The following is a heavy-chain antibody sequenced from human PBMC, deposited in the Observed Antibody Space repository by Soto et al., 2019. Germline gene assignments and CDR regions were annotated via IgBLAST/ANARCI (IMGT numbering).Heavy chain of an antibody. CDR3: ARSSGSYYSYNWFDP. CDR1: GYSFTSYW. D-gene: IGHD1-26*01. Sequence: EVQLVPSGAEVKKPGESLRISCKGSGYSFTSYWISWVRQMPGKGLEWMGRIDPSDSYTNYSPSFQGHVTISADKSISTAYLQWSSLKASDTAMYYCARSSGSYYSYNWFDPWGQGTLVTVSS. V-gene: IGHV5-10-1*03. J-gene: IGHJ5*02. CDR2: IDPSDSYT.